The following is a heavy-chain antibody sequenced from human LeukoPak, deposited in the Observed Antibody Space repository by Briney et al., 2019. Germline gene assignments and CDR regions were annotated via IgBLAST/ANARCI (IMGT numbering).Heavy chain of an antibody. V-gene: IGHV3-23*01. CDR2: ISGSGGST. J-gene: IGHJ4*02. Sequence: GGSLRLSCAASGFTFGDYAMSWVRQAPGKGLEWVSAISGSGGSTYYADSVKGRFTISRDNSKNTLYLQMNSLRAEDTAVYYCAKDYEGVRGVRIDYWGQGTLVTVSS. D-gene: IGHD3-10*01. CDR3: AKDYEGVRGVRIDY. CDR1: GFTFGDYA.